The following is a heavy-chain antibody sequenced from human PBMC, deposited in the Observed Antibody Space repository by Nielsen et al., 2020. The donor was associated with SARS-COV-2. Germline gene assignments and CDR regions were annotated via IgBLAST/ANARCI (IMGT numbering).Heavy chain of an antibody. CDR3: ARGQFDFDY. D-gene: IGHD3-3*01. CDR1: GFTFSSYG. CDR2: ISYDGSNK. J-gene: IGHJ4*02. Sequence: GESLKISCAASGFTFSSYGIHWVRQAPGKGLEWVAVISYDGSNKYYADSVKGRFTISRDNSKNTLYLQMNSLRGEDTAVYYCARGQFDFDYWGQGTLVTVSS. V-gene: IGHV3-30*03.